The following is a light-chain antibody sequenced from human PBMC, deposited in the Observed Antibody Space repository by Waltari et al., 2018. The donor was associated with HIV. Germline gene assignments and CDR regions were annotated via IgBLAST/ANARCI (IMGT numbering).Light chain of an antibody. J-gene: IGLJ3*02. Sequence: QSALTQPASMSGSPGQSITIPCTGSSLDTGLFDFVSCYKHLPTTAPHLIIYVLNRRPPGVTSRFSASKSGDVASLTISGLHTEDEADYYCTSHTLTRILLFGGGTRLTVL. CDR1: SLDTGLFDF. V-gene: IGLV2-14*01. CDR3: TSHTLTRILL. CDR2: VLN.